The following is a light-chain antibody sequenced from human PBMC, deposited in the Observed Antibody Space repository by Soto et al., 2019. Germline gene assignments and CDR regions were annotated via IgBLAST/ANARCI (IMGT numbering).Light chain of an antibody. V-gene: IGLV2-14*01. J-gene: IGLJ3*02. Sequence: QSALTQPASVSGYPGQSITISCTGTSSDVGGYNYLSWYQQHPGKAPKVMIYEVSNRPSGVSNRFSGSKSGNTASLTISGLQAEDEADYFCRSYTTSGTPVFGGGTKLTVL. CDR2: EVS. CDR1: SSDVGGYNY. CDR3: RSYTTSGTPV.